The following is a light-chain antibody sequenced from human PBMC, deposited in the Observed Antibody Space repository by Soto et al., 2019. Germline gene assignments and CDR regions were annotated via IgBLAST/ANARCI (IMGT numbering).Light chain of an antibody. CDR1: SSDVGGNNY. CDR3: SSDAGISTVV. V-gene: IGLV2-14*03. CDR2: NVD. Sequence: QSVLTQVASVSASPGQSITISCTGTSSDVGGNNYVSWYQQHPGKATKLMIYNVDYRPAGPSTRFSGSKSSTAASLTISGLQAEDEANYCCSSDAGISTVVFGGGTKLTVL. J-gene: IGLJ2*01.